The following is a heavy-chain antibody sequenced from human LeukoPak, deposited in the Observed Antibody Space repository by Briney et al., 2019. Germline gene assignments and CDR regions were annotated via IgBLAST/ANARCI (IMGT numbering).Heavy chain of an antibody. J-gene: IGHJ4*02. Sequence: PGGSLRLSYATSGFIFSNYAVNWVRQAPGKGLEWVSIISGSGDTTYYADSVKGRFTISRDNSKNTLYLQMNSLRAEDTAVYYCARDIVWRKGLHPYNYWGQGTLVTVSS. V-gene: IGHV3-23*01. D-gene: IGHD1-26*01. CDR2: ISGSGDTT. CDR1: GFIFSNYA. CDR3: ARDIVWRKGLHPYNY.